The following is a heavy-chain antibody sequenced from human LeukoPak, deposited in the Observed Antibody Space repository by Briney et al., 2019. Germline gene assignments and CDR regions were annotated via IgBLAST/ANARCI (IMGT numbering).Heavy chain of an antibody. J-gene: IGHJ6*02. CDR3: ASGTIAFGVVTINYYYYYGMDV. CDR2: INPICGIA. CDR1: GGTFSSYA. Sequence: SLKVSCKASGGTFSSYAISLVRQAPGQGLEWVGRINPICGIANYAQKFQGRVTITADKSTSTAYMELSSLRSEDTAVYYCASGTIAFGVVTINYYYYYGMDVWGQGTTVTVSS. V-gene: IGHV1-69*04. D-gene: IGHD3-3*01.